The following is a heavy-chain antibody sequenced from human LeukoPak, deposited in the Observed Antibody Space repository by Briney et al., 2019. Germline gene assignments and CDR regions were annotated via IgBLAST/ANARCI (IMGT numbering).Heavy chain of an antibody. CDR3: ARERGYSYVYYFDY. CDR1: GGTFISYA. D-gene: IGHD5-18*01. J-gene: IGHJ4*02. CDR2: INPNSGGT. Sequence: ASVKVSCKASGGTFISYAISWVRQAPGQGLEWMGRINPNSGGTNYAQKFQGRVTMTRDTSISTAYMELSRLRSDDTAVYYCARERGYSYVYYFDYWGQGTLVTVSS. V-gene: IGHV1-2*06.